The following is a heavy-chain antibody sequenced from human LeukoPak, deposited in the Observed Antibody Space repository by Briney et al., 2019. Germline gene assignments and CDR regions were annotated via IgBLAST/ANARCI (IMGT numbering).Heavy chain of an antibody. Sequence: ASVKVSCKASGYTFTSYGISWVRQAPGQGLEWMGWISAYNGNTNYAQKLQGRVTMTTGPSTSTAYMELRSLRSDDTAVYYCARDRGYSYGARPLGSWGQGTLVTVSS. D-gene: IGHD5-18*01. V-gene: IGHV1-18*01. CDR2: ISAYNGNT. CDR1: GYTFTSYG. CDR3: ARDRGYSYGARPLGS. J-gene: IGHJ5*01.